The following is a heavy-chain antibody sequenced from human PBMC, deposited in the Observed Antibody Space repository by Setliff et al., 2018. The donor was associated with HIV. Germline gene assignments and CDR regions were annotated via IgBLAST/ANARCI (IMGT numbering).Heavy chain of an antibody. CDR2: ISSSGSTI. Sequence: GGSLRLSCAASGFTFSSYEMNWVRQAPGKGLEWVSYISSSGSTIYYAEKFQGRVTISADESTSTAYMELNSLRAEDTAVYYCARERYSYGYADWGQGTLVTVSS. CDR1: GFTFSSYE. CDR3: ARERYSYGYAD. J-gene: IGHJ4*02. V-gene: IGHV3-48*03. D-gene: IGHD5-18*01.